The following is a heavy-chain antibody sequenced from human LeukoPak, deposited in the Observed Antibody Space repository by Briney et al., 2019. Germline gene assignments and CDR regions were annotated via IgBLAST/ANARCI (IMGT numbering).Heavy chain of an antibody. V-gene: IGHV3-11*01. J-gene: IGHJ4*02. D-gene: IGHD2-2*01. CDR3: ARGRFDNLVIVVVPAAIF. CDR2: ISSSGSTI. CDR1: GFTFSDYY. Sequence: GGSLRLSCAASGFTFSDYYMSWIRQAPGKGLEWVSYISSSGSTIYYADSVKGRFTISRDNAKNSLYLQMNSLRAEDTAVYYCARGRFDNLVIVVVPAAIFWGQGTLVTVSS.